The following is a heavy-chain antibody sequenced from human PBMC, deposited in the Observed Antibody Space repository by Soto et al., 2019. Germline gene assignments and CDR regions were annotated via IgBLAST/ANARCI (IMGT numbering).Heavy chain of an antibody. Sequence: QVQLVESGGGVVQPGRSLRLSCAASGFDFNTYGLHWVRQAPGKGLEWVAAISFDGGSQYYVDSVKGRFTISRDKSNSALYLQVNSLGAEDTATYFCAKDSSVTAAGSGGWFDPWGPGTLVIVSS. J-gene: IGHJ5*02. CDR1: GFDFNTYG. V-gene: IGHV3-30*18. D-gene: IGHD6-13*01. CDR2: ISFDGGSQ. CDR3: AKDSSVTAAGSGGWFDP.